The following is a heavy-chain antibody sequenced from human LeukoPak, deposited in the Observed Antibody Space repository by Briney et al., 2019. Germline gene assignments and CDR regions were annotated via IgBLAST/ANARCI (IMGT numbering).Heavy chain of an antibody. CDR3: ARVFYYDYVWGSYRYTPSSDY. D-gene: IGHD3-16*02. Sequence: ASVKVSCKASGYTFTGYYMHWVRQAPGQGLEWMGWINPNSGGTNYAQKFQGRVTMTRDTSISTAYMELSRLRSDDTAVYYCARVFYYDYVWGSYRYTPSSDYWGQGTLVTVSS. CDR2: INPNSGGT. V-gene: IGHV1-2*02. J-gene: IGHJ4*02. CDR1: GYTFTGYY.